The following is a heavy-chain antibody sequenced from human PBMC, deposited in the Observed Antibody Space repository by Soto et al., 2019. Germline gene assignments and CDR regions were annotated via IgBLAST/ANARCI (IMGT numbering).Heavy chain of an antibody. J-gene: IGHJ5*02. CDR1: GGSISSYY. D-gene: IGHD2-2*01. CDR3: AREVVPAAMFWFDP. Sequence: QVQLQESGPGLVKPSETLSLTCTVSGGSISSYYWSWIRQPAGKGLEWIGRIYTSGSTNYNPSLKRRVTMSVDTSKNQFSLKLSSVTAADSAVYYCAREVVPAAMFWFDPWGQGTLVTVSS. V-gene: IGHV4-4*07. CDR2: IYTSGST.